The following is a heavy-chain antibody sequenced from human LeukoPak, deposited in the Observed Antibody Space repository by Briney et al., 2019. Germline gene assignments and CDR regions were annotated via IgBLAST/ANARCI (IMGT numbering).Heavy chain of an antibody. D-gene: IGHD6-19*01. CDR1: GYTFTGYY. CDR2: INPNSGGT. J-gene: IGHJ3*02. Sequence: RASVKVSCKASGYTFTGYYMHWVRQAPGQGLEWMGWINPNSGGTNYAQKFQGRVTMTRDTSISTAYMELSRLRSDDTAVYYCARVEEYSSGWYEAFDIWGQGTMVTVSS. CDR3: ARVEEYSSGWYEAFDI. V-gene: IGHV1-2*02.